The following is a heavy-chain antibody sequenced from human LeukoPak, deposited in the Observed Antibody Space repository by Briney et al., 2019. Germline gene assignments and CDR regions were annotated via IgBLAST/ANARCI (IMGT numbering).Heavy chain of an antibody. CDR1: GYTFTGYY. CDR2: INLNNGGT. J-gene: IGHJ4*02. CDR3: TRDPDDSGGDFPIDY. V-gene: IGHV1-2*02. D-gene: IGHD3-22*01. Sequence: ASMKVSCKASGYTFTGYYIHWVRQAPGQGLEWMGWINLNNGGTKYAQKFQGRVTMTRDTSSSTAYMELSRLTSDDTAVYYCTRDPDDSGGDFPIDYWGQGTLVTVSS.